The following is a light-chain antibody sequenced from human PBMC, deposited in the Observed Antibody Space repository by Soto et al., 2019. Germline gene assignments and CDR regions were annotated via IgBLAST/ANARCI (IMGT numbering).Light chain of an antibody. CDR2: GAS. J-gene: IGKJ5*01. CDR3: QQYGSSPQT. Sequence: EMVLTQSPGTLSMSPGESATLSCRATQSVRGNCLAWYQQKPGQAPRLLIYGASNRTTGIPDRFSGSGSGTDFTLTISRLEPEDFEDYYCQQYGSSPQTFGQGTRLDIE. CDR1: QSVRGNC. V-gene: IGKV3-20*01.